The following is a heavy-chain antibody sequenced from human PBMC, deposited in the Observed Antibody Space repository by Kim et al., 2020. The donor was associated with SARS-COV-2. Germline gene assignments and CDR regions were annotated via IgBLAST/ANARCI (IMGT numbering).Heavy chain of an antibody. CDR3: ARTYSSSWYKPFDY. D-gene: IGHD6-13*01. J-gene: IGHJ4*02. Sequence: SQKFQGRITITRDTSASTAYMELSSLRSEDTAVYYCARTYSSSWYKPFDYWGQGTLVTVSS. V-gene: IGHV1-3*01.